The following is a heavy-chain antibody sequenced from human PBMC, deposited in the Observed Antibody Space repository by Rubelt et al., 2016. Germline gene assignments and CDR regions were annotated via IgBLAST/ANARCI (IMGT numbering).Heavy chain of an antibody. Sequence: QITLKESGPTLVKPTQTLTLTCTFSGFSLSTSGVGVGWIRQPPGKALEWLALVYWDDDKRYSPSLKSRLTITKDTSKNQVVLTLTNMDPVDTATYYCARIILSDYGDYEAYYYGMDVWGQGTTVTVSS. CDR1: GFSLSTSGVG. D-gene: IGHD4-17*01. V-gene: IGHV2-5*02. CDR2: VYWDDDK. CDR3: ARIILSDYGDYEAYYYGMDV. J-gene: IGHJ6*02.